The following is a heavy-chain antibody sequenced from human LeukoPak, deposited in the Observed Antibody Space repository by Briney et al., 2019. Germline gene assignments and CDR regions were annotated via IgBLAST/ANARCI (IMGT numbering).Heavy chain of an antibody. J-gene: IGHJ3*01. CDR3: TRALGHSVLAFDV. CDR1: GFIFNNYW. CDR2: IKEDGREK. Sequence: PGGSLRLSCAASGFIFNNYWMNWVRQAPGTGLEWVASIKEDGREKLYVESLEGRLTIARDNAKESLHLQMRNLRVEDTAVYYCTRALGHSVLAFDVWGQGTVVIVS. D-gene: IGHD3-16*01. V-gene: IGHV3-7*03.